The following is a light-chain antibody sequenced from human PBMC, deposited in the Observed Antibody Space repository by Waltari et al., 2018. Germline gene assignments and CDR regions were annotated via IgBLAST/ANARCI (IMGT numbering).Light chain of an antibody. CDR2: EGT. CDR3: SSYAGSNNVI. J-gene: IGLJ2*01. V-gene: IGLV2-8*01. Sequence: QSALTQPPSASGSRGQSLTLSCPGTTSDVGSYTSVSWYHQHPAKAPKRMIDEGTKRPSGVPDRFSGSKSGNTASRTVSGLQAEDEADYYCSSYAGSNNVIFGGGTRLTVL. CDR1: TSDVGSYTS.